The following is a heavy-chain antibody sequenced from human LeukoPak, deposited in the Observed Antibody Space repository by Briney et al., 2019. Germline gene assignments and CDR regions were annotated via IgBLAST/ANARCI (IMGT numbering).Heavy chain of an antibody. CDR1: GYTFTGYY. J-gene: IGHJ6*02. V-gene: IGHV1-2*02. Sequence: GASVKVSCKASGYTFTGYYMHWVRQAPGQGPEWMGWINPNSGGTNYAQKFQGRVTMTRDTSISTAYMELSRLRSDDTAVYCCARVLITMVRGVQYYYYYGMDVWGQGTTVTVSS. CDR3: ARVLITMVRGVQYYYYYGMDV. D-gene: IGHD3-10*01. CDR2: INPNSGGT.